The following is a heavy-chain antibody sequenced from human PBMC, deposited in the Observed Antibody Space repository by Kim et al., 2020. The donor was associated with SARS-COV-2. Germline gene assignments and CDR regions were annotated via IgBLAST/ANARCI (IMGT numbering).Heavy chain of an antibody. Sequence: GGSLRLSCAASGFTFSSYSMNWVRQAPGKGLEWVSSISSSSSYIYYADSVKGRFTISRDNAENSLYLQMNSLRAEDTAVYYCARASSSSWPYYYYGMDVWGQGTTVTVSS. CDR3: ARASSSSWPYYYYGMDV. CDR2: ISSSSSYI. J-gene: IGHJ6*02. V-gene: IGHV3-21*01. D-gene: IGHD6-13*01. CDR1: GFTFSSYS.